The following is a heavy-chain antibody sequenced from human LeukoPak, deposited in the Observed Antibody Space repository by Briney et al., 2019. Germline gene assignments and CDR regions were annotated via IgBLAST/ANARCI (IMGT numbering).Heavy chain of an antibody. D-gene: IGHD6-13*01. CDR3: ARGGIAAAGDY. Sequence: PSETRSLTCAVYGGSFSGYYWSWIRQPPGKGLEWIGEINHSGGTNYNPSLKSRVTISVDTSKNQFSLKLSSVTAADTAVYYCARGGIAAAGDYWGQGTLVTVSS. CDR1: GGSFSGYY. CDR2: INHSGGT. V-gene: IGHV4-34*01. J-gene: IGHJ4*02.